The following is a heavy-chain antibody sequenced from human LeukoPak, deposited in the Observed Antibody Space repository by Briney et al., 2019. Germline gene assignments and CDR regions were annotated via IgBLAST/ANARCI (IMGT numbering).Heavy chain of an antibody. J-gene: IGHJ5*02. D-gene: IGHD3-16*01. Sequence: SETLSLTCTVSGDSISSDYFSWIRQPPGKGLEWIGYINYSGITNYNPSLKSRVTISVDTSKNQFSLKLSSVTAADTAVYYCARHRPGERRFDPWGQGTLVTVSS. CDR1: GDSISSDY. CDR2: INYSGIT. CDR3: ARHRPGERRFDP. V-gene: IGHV4-59*08.